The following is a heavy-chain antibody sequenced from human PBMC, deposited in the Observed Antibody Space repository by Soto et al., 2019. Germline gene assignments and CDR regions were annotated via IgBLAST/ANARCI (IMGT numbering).Heavy chain of an antibody. D-gene: IGHD5-12*01. CDR1: GFIFSGYA. J-gene: IGHJ4*02. V-gene: IGHV3-30-3*01. CDR3: AKETSAYEIDY. CDR2: ISYDGNTK. Sequence: QVQLVESGGGVVQPARSPRLYCAASGFIFSGYAMHWVRQAPGKGLERVAVISYDGNTKYYADSVKGRFTVSRDNSKNTLYVQMNNLSAEDTAMYYCAKETSAYEIDYWGQGTLVTVSS.